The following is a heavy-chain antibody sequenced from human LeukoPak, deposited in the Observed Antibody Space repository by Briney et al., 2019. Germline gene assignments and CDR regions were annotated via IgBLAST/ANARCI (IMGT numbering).Heavy chain of an antibody. J-gene: IGHJ4*02. V-gene: IGHV4-30-4*08. CDR1: GGSISSGDYH. D-gene: IGHD3-22*01. Sequence: SETLSLTCTVSGGSISSGDYHWSRIRQPPGKGLEWIGYIYYSGSTYYNPSLKSRVTITVDTSKNQFSLQLSPVTAADSAVSYCTRERGDYYDSSVYYPDYGGEGTPVTVSS. CDR3: TRERGDYYDSSVYYPDY. CDR2: IYYSGST.